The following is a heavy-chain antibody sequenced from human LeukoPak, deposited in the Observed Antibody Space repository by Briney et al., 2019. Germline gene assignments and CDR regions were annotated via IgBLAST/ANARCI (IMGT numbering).Heavy chain of an antibody. V-gene: IGHV4-39*07. Sequence: SETLSLTCTVSGDSITTTNYYWGWIRQPPGKGLEWIGNIFYSGSTYYSPSLKSRVTISLDTSRNQFSLKLNSVTAADTAVYYCARVYYGSGSLHYYYYYMDVWGKGTTVTISS. J-gene: IGHJ6*03. D-gene: IGHD3-10*01. CDR1: GDSITTTNYY. CDR2: IFYSGST. CDR3: ARVYYGSGSLHYYYYYMDV.